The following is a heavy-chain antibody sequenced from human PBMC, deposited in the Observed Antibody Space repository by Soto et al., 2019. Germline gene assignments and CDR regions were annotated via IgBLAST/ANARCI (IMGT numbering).Heavy chain of an antibody. V-gene: IGHV1-46*01. D-gene: IGHD5-12*01. CDR3: ARGSYGGYEIDH. CDR2: INPSGGSP. CDR1: GYTFTNYY. J-gene: IGHJ4*02. Sequence: QVQLVQSGAEVKKPGASVKVSCETSGYTFTNYYIHWVRQAPGQGLEWMGVINPSGGSPTYAQRFQGRVSMTGDTSTSTVSMELSSLRSEDTAVFFCARGSYGGYEIDHWGQGTLVTVSS.